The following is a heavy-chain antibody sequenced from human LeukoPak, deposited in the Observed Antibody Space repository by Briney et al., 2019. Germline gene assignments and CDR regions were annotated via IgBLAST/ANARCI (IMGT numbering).Heavy chain of an antibody. Sequence: GGSLRLSCAASGFTFTTYWMSWVRQPPGKGLEWVANIKNDGSEKYYVDSVKGRFTIPRDNAKNSLYLQMDSLRAEDTAVYYCARVGTAEGTLEDYWGQGTLVTVSS. CDR3: ARVGTAEGTLEDY. D-gene: IGHD6-13*01. CDR2: IKNDGSEK. CDR1: GFTFTTYW. J-gene: IGHJ4*02. V-gene: IGHV3-7*01.